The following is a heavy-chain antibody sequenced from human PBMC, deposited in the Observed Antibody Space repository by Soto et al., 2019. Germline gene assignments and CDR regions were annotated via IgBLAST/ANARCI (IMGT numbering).Heavy chain of an antibody. CDR3: ARTTAANYYYYGMDV. J-gene: IGHJ6*02. CDR1: GYTFXSYY. Sequence: ASVKVSCKASGYTFXSYYMHWVRQAPGQGLEWMGIINPSGGSTNYAQKFQGRVTMTRDESTSTAYMELSSLRSEDTAVYYCARTTAANYYYYGMDVWGQGTTVTVSS. V-gene: IGHV1-46*01. CDR2: INPSGGST. D-gene: IGHD2-2*01.